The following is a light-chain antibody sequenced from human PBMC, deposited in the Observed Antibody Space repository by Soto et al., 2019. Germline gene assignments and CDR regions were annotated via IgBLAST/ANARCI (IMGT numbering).Light chain of an antibody. CDR1: TSDVGGYNY. Sequence: QSVLTQPPSASASPGQSVTISCTGTTSDVGGYNYVSWYQQHPGKAPKVMIYEVSKRPSGVPDRFSGSKSGTTASLTVSGLQAEDEADYYCSSFAGSNNPVVFGGGTKLTVL. V-gene: IGLV2-8*01. CDR3: SSFAGSNNPVV. J-gene: IGLJ2*01. CDR2: EVS.